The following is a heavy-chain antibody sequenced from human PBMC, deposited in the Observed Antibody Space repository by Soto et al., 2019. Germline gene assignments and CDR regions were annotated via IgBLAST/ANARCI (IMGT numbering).Heavy chain of an antibody. CDR1: GGSITTVGNY. CDR2: ISYSGST. Sequence: QVQLQESGPGLVQPSQTLSLACTVSGGSITTVGNYWSWIRQFPGKGLEWIGHISYSGSTNSNPSLRSRLSMSVDTSKNQVSLELSSVTAAETAVYYCARLLGSGNYLGIFDAFDIWGQGTVVTVSS. CDR3: ARLLGSGNYLGIFDAFDI. D-gene: IGHD1-26*01. V-gene: IGHV4-31*03. J-gene: IGHJ3*02.